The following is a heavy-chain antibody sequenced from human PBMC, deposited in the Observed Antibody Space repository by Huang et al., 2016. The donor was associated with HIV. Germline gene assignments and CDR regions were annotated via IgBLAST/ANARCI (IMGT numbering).Heavy chain of an antibody. CDR3: AKDRNWNDEAIDY. V-gene: IGHV3-30*02. CDR1: GFTFSTFG. J-gene: IGHJ4*02. Sequence: QVQLVESGGGVVQPGGSLRLSCAASGFTFSTFGIHWVRQAPGKGLEWVAFMRNDGSNKYYADSVKGRFTISRDNSKNTMYLQMNSLRTEDTAVYYCAKDRNWNDEAIDYWGQGTLVTVSS. CDR2: MRNDGSNK. D-gene: IGHD1-1*01.